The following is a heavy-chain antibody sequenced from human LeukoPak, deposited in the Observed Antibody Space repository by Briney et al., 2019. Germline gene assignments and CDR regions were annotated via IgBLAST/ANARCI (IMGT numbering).Heavy chain of an antibody. CDR2: ISYDGFNK. J-gene: IGHJ1*01. CDR1: GFIFSSYA. Sequence: QPGRSLRLSCAASGFIFSSYAMHWVRQAPGKGLEWVALISYDGFNKDYADSVKGRFTISRDNSKSTLYLQMNSLRAEDTAVYYCATEGFVVAAAGHIGYFQHWGQGTLVTVSS. CDR3: ATEGFVVAAAGHIGYFQH. D-gene: IGHD6-13*01. V-gene: IGHV3-30-3*01.